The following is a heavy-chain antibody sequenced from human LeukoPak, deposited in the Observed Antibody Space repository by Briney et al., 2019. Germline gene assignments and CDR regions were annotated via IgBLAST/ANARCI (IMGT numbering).Heavy chain of an antibody. CDR2: ISAYNGNT. CDR1: GYTFTSYG. CDR3: ARDRREYIAAAGPPDFDY. J-gene: IGHJ4*02. V-gene: IGHV1-18*01. Sequence: ASVKVSCKASGYTFTSYGISWVRQAPGQGLEWMGWISAYNGNTNYAQKLQGRVTMTTDTSTSAAYMELRSLRSDDTAVYYCARDRREYIAAAGPPDFDYWGQGTLVTVSS. D-gene: IGHD6-13*01.